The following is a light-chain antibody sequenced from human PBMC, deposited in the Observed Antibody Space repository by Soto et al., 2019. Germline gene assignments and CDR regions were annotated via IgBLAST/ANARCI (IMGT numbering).Light chain of an antibody. J-gene: IGKJ1*01. Sequence: EIVWTQSPGTLSLSPGERATLSCRASQSVSSSYLAWYQQKPGQAPRLLIYGTSSRATAIPDRFSGSGSGTDFTLTISRLEPEDFAVYYCQQYGSSSWPLGQGTKVEIQ. CDR1: QSVSSSY. V-gene: IGKV3-20*01. CDR2: GTS. CDR3: QQYGSSSWP.